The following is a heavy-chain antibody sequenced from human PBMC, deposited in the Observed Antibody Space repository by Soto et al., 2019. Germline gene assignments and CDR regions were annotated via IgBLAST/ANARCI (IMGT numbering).Heavy chain of an antibody. V-gene: IGHV3-30-3*01. D-gene: IGHD1-7*01. Sequence: QVQLVESGGGVVQPGRSLRLSCAASGFTFSGSAMHWVRQAPGKGLEWVAVISFDGVNTYYAVSVSGRFTISRDNSKNTLILQMNSLRTEDTALYFCARPQPGTGTFLDFWGQGTLVTVSS. CDR2: ISFDGVNT. CDR3: ARPQPGTGTFLDF. CDR1: GFTFSGSA. J-gene: IGHJ4*02.